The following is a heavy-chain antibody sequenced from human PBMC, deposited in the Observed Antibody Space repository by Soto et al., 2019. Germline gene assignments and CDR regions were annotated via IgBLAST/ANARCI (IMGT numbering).Heavy chain of an antibody. D-gene: IGHD3-3*01. Sequence: SVKVSCKASGGTFSSYAISWVRQAPGQGLEWMGGIIPIFGTANYAQKFQGRVTITADESTGTAYMELSSLRSEDTAVYYCARGHFGVVTPNYYYYGMDVWGQGTTVTV. CDR3: ARGHFGVVTPNYYYYGMDV. CDR2: IIPIFGTA. CDR1: GGTFSSYA. J-gene: IGHJ6*02. V-gene: IGHV1-69*13.